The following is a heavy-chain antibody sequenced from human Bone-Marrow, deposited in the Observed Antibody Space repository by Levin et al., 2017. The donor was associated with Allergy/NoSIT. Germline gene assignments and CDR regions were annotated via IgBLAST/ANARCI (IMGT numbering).Heavy chain of an antibody. Sequence: GASVKVSCKASGYTFTNNWIGWVRQMPGKGLEWMGIILPFNGVSRYGPSFQGQVTFSFDTSISTAYLQWTSLKASDTAKYYCARGTVPVNNPAFDYWGQGSLVTVSP. CDR2: ILPFNGVS. CDR3: ARGTVPVNNPAFDY. D-gene: IGHD1-14*01. J-gene: IGHJ4*02. V-gene: IGHV5-51*01. CDR1: GYTFTNNW.